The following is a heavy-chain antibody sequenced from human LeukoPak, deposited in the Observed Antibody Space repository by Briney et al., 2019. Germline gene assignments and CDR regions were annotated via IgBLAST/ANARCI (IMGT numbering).Heavy chain of an antibody. V-gene: IGHV1-18*01. CDR2: ISAYNGNT. D-gene: IGHD3-10*01. Sequence: ASVKVSCKASGYTFTSYGISWVRQAPGQGLEWMGWISAYNGNTNYAQKLQGRVTMTTDTSTSTAYMELRSLRSEDTAVYYCARNNILWGSGSYYRWGQGTLVTVSS. CDR1: GYTFTSYG. J-gene: IGHJ5*02. CDR3: ARNNILWGSGSYYR.